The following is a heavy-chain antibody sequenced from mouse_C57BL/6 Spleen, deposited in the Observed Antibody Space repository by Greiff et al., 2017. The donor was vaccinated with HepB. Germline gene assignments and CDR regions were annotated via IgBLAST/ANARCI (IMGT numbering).Heavy chain of an antibody. CDR3: ARGIYYGNYESFDY. D-gene: IGHD2-1*01. CDR2: IYPSDSET. Sequence: QVHVKQPGAELVRPGSSVKLSCKASGYTFTSYWMDWVKQRPGQGLEWIGNIYPSDSETHYNQKFKDKATLTVDKSSSTAYMQLSSLTSEDSAVYYCARGIYYGNYESFDYWGQGTTLTVSS. V-gene: IGHV1-61*01. CDR1: GYTFTSYW. J-gene: IGHJ2*01.